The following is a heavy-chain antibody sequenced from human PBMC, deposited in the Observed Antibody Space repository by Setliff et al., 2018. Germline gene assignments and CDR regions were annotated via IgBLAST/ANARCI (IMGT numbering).Heavy chain of an antibody. V-gene: IGHV4-61*02. CDR2: IYTTGIT. D-gene: IGHD3-10*01. CDR3: ARFPLRVSMVPI. J-gene: IGHJ3*02. CDR1: GGSLSSGTYY. Sequence: SETLSLTCTVSGGSLSSGTYYWTWIRQPAGQGLEWIGRIYTTGITNYNASLKSRVTISVDTSKNLFSLKLNSVTAADTAVCYCARFPLRVSMVPIWGQGTTVTVSS.